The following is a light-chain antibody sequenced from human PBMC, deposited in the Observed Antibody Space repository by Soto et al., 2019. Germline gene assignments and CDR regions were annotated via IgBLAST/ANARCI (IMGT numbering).Light chain of an antibody. CDR2: AAS. CDR1: QGIRND. CDR3: LQYSSHSWT. J-gene: IGKJ1*01. Sequence: KSASALSSSVSDRVPLSCLASQGIRNDLGWYQQKPGKAPKLLIYAASTLQSGVPSSFSGSGSGTEFTLTISRLQPDDVATYYCLQYSSHSWTFGQGTKVDI. V-gene: IGKV1-17*01.